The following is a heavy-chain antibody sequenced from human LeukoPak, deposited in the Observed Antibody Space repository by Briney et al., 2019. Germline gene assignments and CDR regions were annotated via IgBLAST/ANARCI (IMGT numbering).Heavy chain of an antibody. Sequence: GGSLRLPCAASGFTFSSYWMSWVRQAPGKGLEWVANIKQDGSEKYYVDSVKGRFTISRDNAKNSLYLQMNSLRAEDTAVYYCARDRYYYYDSSGYFWGQGTLVTVSS. D-gene: IGHD3-22*01. J-gene: IGHJ4*02. V-gene: IGHV3-7*01. CDR3: ARDRYYYYDSSGYF. CDR1: GFTFSSYW. CDR2: IKQDGSEK.